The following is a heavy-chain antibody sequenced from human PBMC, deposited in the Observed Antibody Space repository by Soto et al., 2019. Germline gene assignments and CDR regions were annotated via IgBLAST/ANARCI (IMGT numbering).Heavy chain of an antibody. D-gene: IGHD4-17*01. V-gene: IGHV4-34*01. J-gene: IGHJ4*02. Sequence: QVQLQQWGAGLLKPSETLSLTCAVYGGSFSGYYWSWIRQPPGKGLEWIGEINHSGSANYNPSLKXRXTLXLDTSNNQFSLKLTSVTAADTAMYYCARAYGDRDYWGQGTLVTLSS. CDR1: GGSFSGYY. CDR2: INHSGSA. CDR3: ARAYGDRDY.